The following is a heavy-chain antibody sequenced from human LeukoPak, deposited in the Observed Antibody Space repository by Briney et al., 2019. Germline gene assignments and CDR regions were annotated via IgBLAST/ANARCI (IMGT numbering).Heavy chain of an antibody. D-gene: IGHD2-2*03. J-gene: IGHJ5*02. Sequence: GGSLRLSCAASGFTFISYGMHWVGRAPGKGLEGGAVIWYDGSNKYYADSVEGRFTISRDNSKNTLYLQMNSLRAEDTAVYYCARDTGFGWMIPFDPWGQGTLVTVSS. CDR3: ARDTGFGWMIPFDP. V-gene: IGHV3-33*01. CDR2: IWYDGSNK. CDR1: GFTFISYG.